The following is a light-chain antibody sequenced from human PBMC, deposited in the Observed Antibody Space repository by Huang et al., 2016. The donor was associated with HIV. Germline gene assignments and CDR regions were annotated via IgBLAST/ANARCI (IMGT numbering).Light chain of an antibody. CDR3: QQYNNWPLFT. CDR2: GAS. CDR1: QSVSSY. V-gene: IGKV3-15*01. J-gene: IGKJ3*01. Sequence: EIVMTQSPATLSVSPAERATLSCRASQSVSSYLAWYQQKPGQAPRLLIYGASTRATGIPARFSGSGSGTEFTLTISSLQSEDFAVYYCQQYNNWPLFTFGPGTKVDIK.